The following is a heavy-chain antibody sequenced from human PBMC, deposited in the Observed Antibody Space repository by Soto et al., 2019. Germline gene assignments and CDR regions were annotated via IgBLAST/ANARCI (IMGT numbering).Heavy chain of an antibody. Sequence: ASVKVSGKVSGYTLTELSMHCVRQAPGKGLGWRGGFDPEDGETIYAQKFQGRVTMTEDTSTDTAYMELSSLRSEDTAVYYCATDLLGVTTYPIPHYYYGMDVWGQGTTVTVSS. CDR2: FDPEDGET. J-gene: IGHJ6*02. CDR1: GYTLTELS. D-gene: IGHD4-4*01. V-gene: IGHV1-24*01. CDR3: ATDLLGVTTYPIPHYYYGMDV.